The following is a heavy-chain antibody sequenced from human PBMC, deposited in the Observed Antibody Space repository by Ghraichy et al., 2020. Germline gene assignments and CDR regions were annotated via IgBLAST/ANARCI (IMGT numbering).Heavy chain of an antibody. CDR3: ARELGATWGLDY. CDR2: IYYSGNT. Sequence: SETLSLTCTVSGGSVSVGSNYWSWIRQPPGKGLEWIGYIYYSGNTYYNPSLKSRVTISEAAARNQFSLELTSVTAADTAVYYCARELGATWGLDYWGQGILVTVSS. J-gene: IGHJ4*02. CDR1: GGSVSVGSNY. D-gene: IGHD1-26*01. V-gene: IGHV4-61*01.